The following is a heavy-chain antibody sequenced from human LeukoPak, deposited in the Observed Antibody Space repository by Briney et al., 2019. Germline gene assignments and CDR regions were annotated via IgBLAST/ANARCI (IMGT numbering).Heavy chain of an antibody. D-gene: IGHD1-26*01. J-gene: IGHJ4*02. Sequence: SETLSLTCTVSGGSISSYYWSWIRQPAGKGLEWIGRIYTSGSTNYNPSLKSRVTISVDKSKNQFSLKLSSVTAADTAVYYCATTRVGFSYFDYWGQGALVTVSS. CDR3: ATTRVGFSYFDY. V-gene: IGHV4-4*07. CDR1: GGSISSYY. CDR2: IYTSGST.